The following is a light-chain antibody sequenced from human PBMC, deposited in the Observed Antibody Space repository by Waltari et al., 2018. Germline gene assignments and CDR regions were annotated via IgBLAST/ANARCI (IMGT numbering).Light chain of an antibody. CDR1: RPNLGRKG. V-gene: IGLV1-36*01. CDR3: AAWDESLNGLV. CDR2: NDD. Sequence: QSALTQPPSVSEAPRQRVTIPCSGGRPNLGRKGGNWYQQLPGMPPKLLIYNDDLLFSGVSDRFSGSKSGTSASLAISGLRSDDEADYYCAAWDESLNGLVFGGGTKLTV. J-gene: IGLJ2*01.